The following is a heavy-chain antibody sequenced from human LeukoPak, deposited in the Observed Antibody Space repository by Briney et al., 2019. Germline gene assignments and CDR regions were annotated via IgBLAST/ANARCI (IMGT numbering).Heavy chain of an antibody. Sequence: GGSLRLSCAASGFTFSGSAMHWVRQASGKGLEWVGRIRSKANSYATAYAASVKGRFTISRDDSKNTAYLQMNSLKTEDTAVYYCTRHCSGGSCYPNDAFDIWGQGTMVTVSS. D-gene: IGHD2-15*01. J-gene: IGHJ3*02. CDR2: IRSKANSYAT. CDR1: GFTFSGSA. V-gene: IGHV3-73*01. CDR3: TRHCSGGSCYPNDAFDI.